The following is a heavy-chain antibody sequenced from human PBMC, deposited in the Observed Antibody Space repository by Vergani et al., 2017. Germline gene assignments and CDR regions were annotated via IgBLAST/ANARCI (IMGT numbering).Heavy chain of an antibody. CDR1: GGSISSYY. J-gene: IGHJ4*02. Sequence: QVQLQESGPGLVKPSETLSLTCTVSGGSISSYYWSWIRQPPGKGLEWIGYIYYSGSTNYNPSLKSRVTISVDTSKNQFSLKLSSVTAADTAVYYCARDRMTPYYFDYWGQGTLVTVSS. CDR3: ARDRMTPYYFDY. V-gene: IGHV4-59*01. CDR2: IYYSGST. D-gene: IGHD2-8*01.